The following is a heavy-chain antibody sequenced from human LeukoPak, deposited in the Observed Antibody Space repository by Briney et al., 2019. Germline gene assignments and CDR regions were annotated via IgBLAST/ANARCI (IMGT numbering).Heavy chain of an antibody. D-gene: IGHD2-21*01. CDR2: IYTSGST. J-gene: IGHJ5*02. V-gene: IGHV4-61*02. CDR3: ARGHIGP. CDR1: GGSISSGTYY. Sequence: SETLSLTCTVSGGSISSGTYYWSWIRQPAGKGLEWIGRIYTSGSTNYNPSLKSRVTISVDTSKNQFSLKLSSVTAADTAVYYCARGHIGPWGQGTLVTVSS.